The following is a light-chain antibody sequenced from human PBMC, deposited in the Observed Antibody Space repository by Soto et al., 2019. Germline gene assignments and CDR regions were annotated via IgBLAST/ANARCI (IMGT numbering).Light chain of an antibody. CDR1: SSNIGAGYD. CDR3: QSYDSSLSGVV. J-gene: IGLJ2*01. CDR2: GNS. V-gene: IGLV1-40*01. Sequence: QSVLTQPPSVSGAPGQRVTISCTGSSSNIGAGYDVHWYQQLPGTAPKLLIYGNSNRPSGVPDRFSGAKSGTSASLAITWLKAEDEADYYCQSYDSSLSGVVFGGGTKLTV.